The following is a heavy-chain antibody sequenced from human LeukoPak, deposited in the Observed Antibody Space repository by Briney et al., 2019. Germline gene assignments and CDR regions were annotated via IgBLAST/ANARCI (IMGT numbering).Heavy chain of an antibody. CDR1: GFTFSSYG. D-gene: IGHD3-10*01. V-gene: IGHV3-30*02. Sequence: GGSLRLSCAASGFTFSSYGMHWVRQAPGKGLEWVAFIRYDGSNKYYADSVKGRFTISRDNSKNTLYLQMNSLRAEDTAVYYCARLVLLWFGEHDYWGQGTLVTVSS. CDR3: ARLVLLWFGEHDY. J-gene: IGHJ4*02. CDR2: IRYDGSNK.